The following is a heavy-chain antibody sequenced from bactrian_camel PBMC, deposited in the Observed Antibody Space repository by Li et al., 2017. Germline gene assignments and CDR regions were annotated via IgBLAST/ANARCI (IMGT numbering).Heavy chain of an antibody. J-gene: IGHJ6*01. D-gene: IGHD5*01. CDR1: GFTFRSYG. V-gene: IGHV3S42*01. Sequence: VQLVESGGGLVQPGGSLRLSCAASGFTFRSYGMCWVRQAPGKELEWVSSIDYGGWVKTYADSVKGRFTISRDNAKNTLYLQMDNLKPEDTDIYYCAATMGDYALGVPLSPGGCEESDFGWWGQGTQVTVS. CDR3: AATMGDYALGVPLSPGGCEESDFGW. CDR2: IDYGGWVK.